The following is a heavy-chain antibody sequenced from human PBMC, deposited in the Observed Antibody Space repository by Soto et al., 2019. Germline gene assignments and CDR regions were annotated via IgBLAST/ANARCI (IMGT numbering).Heavy chain of an antibody. J-gene: IGHJ4*02. D-gene: IGHD4-17*01. Sequence: QVQLVQSGAEVRKPGSSVKVSCKASGGTFSSYSFSWVRQAPGHGLEWMGRIIPFLGIANYAQRFQGRVTITADKSTRTVYMELSSLRSEDTAVYFCARDPSVTSPLDYWGQGTLVTVSS. V-gene: IGHV1-69*08. CDR2: IIPFLGIA. CDR1: GGTFSSYS. CDR3: ARDPSVTSPLDY.